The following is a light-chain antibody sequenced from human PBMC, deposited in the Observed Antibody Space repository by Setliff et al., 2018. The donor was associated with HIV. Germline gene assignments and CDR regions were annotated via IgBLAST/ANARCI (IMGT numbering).Light chain of an antibody. CDR2: DVT. J-gene: IGLJ1*01. Sequence: QSALAQPASVSGSPGQSITISCTGTSSDIGAYNLVSWYQQHPGKAPKLMIYDVTKRPSGVSNRFSGSKSVNTASLTISGLQAEDEADYYCCSYAGSSTYVFGTGTKVTVL. CDR1: SSDIGAYNL. CDR3: CSYAGSSTYV. V-gene: IGLV2-23*02.